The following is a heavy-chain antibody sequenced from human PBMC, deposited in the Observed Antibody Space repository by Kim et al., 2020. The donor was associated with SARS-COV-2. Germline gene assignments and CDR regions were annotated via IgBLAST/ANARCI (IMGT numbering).Heavy chain of an antibody. CDR3: ARGRAGVVPSPLLGLVPYYAYSARDV. CDR1: GGSFSGYH. Sequence: SETLSLTCAVFGGSFSGYHWTWICQSPGQGLEWIGEINHSGATNCNPSLKSRVTISLDTSKNQFSLKLGSVSAADTAVYDCARGRAGVVPSPLLGLVPYYAYSARDVWGQGTTITVSS. J-gene: IGHJ6*02. V-gene: IGHV4-34*01. CDR2: INHSGAT. D-gene: IGHD2-21*01.